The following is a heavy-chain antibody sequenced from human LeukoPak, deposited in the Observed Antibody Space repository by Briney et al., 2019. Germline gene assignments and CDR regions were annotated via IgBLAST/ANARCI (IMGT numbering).Heavy chain of an antibody. CDR2: INHSGSN. V-gene: IGHV4-34*01. J-gene: IGHJ4*02. D-gene: IGHD2-15*01. CDR3: ARALGYCSGGTCYPPGY. Sequence: SETLSLTCAVYGGSFSGYYWSWLRHPPGKGLEWMGEINHSGSNNYNPSLKSRVTISVDTSKNQFSLKLSSVTAADTAVYYCARALGYCSGGTCYPPGYWGQGTLVTVSS. CDR1: GGSFSGYY.